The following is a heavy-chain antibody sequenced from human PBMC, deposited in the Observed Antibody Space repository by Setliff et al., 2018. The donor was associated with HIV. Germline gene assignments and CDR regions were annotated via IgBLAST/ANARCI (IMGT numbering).Heavy chain of an antibody. CDR3: ARQGDGYNLYHVYYFDY. CDR2: IYHSGTT. D-gene: IGHD5-12*01. J-gene: IGHJ4*02. V-gene: IGHV4-38-2*01. Sequence: PSETLSLTCAVSGYSISSGYYWGWIRQTPGKGLEWMGSIYHSGTTYYNPPLRSRGTISVDTSKNQFSLQLSSVTAADAAVYYCARQGDGYNLYHVYYFDYWGQGTLVTVSS. CDR1: GYSISSGYY.